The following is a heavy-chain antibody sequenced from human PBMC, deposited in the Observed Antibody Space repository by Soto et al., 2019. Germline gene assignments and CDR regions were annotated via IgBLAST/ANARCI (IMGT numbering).Heavy chain of an antibody. CDR2: ISGSGGST. CDR1: GFTFRSYA. V-gene: IGHV3-23*01. CDR3: AKDRHPYSSGWYEAFDI. J-gene: IGHJ3*02. Sequence: GGSLRLSCAASGFTFRSYAMSWVRQAPGKGLEWVSAISGSGGSTYYADSVKGRFTISRDNSKNTLYLQMNSLRAEDTAVYYCAKDRHPYSSGWYEAFDIWGQGTMVTVSS. D-gene: IGHD6-19*01.